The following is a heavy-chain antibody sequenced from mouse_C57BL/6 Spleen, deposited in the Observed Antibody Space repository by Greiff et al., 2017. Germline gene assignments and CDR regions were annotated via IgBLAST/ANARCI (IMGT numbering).Heavy chain of an antibody. J-gene: IGHJ2*01. CDR3: ARGGANWVFDY. CDR1: GYTFTDYN. D-gene: IGHD4-1*01. Sequence: EVQLQQSGPELVKPGASVKIPCKASGYTFTDYNMDWVKQSHGKSLEWIGDINPNNGGTIYNQKFKGKATLTVDKSSSTAYMELRSLTSEDTAVYYCARGGANWVFDYWGQGTTLTVSS. CDR2: INPNNGGT. V-gene: IGHV1-18*01.